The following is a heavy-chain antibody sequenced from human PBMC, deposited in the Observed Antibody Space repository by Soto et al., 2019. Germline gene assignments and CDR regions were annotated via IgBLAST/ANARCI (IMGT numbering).Heavy chain of an antibody. V-gene: IGHV1-8*01. CDR1: GYTFTSYD. CDR2: MNPNSGNT. CDR3: ARGGSGHALYYYYYYYMDD. J-gene: IGHJ6*03. D-gene: IGHD5-12*01. Sequence: ASVKVSCKACGYTFTSYDINWVRQATGQGLEWMGWMNPNSGNTGYAQKFQGRVTMTRNTSISTAYMELSSLRSEDTAVYYCARGGSGHALYYYYYYYMDDWGKGTTVTVS.